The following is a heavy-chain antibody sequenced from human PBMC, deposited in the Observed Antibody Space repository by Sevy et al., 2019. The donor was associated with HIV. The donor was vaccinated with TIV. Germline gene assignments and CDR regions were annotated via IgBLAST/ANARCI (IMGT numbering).Heavy chain of an antibody. Sequence: GGSLRLSCAASGFLFSSYEMSWVRQAPGKGLEWVSHIRQSGSSTYDSDSVKGRFTISRDNAENSLYLQMNSLRVEDTAVYYCARDLPPSATTVAHFDYWGQGTLVTVSS. CDR2: IRQSGSST. CDR1: GFLFSSYE. D-gene: IGHD4-17*01. V-gene: IGHV3-48*03. J-gene: IGHJ4*02. CDR3: ARDLPPSATTVAHFDY.